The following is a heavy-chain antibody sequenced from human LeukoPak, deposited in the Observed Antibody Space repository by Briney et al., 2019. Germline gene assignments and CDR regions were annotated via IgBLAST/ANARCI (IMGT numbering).Heavy chain of an antibody. J-gene: IGHJ3*02. CDR1: GFTFSSYA. V-gene: IGHV3-9*03. CDR2: ISWNSGSI. Sequence: GGSLRLSCAASGFTFSSYAMHWVRQAPGKGLEWVSGISWNSGSIGYADSVKGRFTISRDNAKNSLYLQMNSLRAEDMALYYCAKANYYGSGSDAFDIWGQGTMVTVSS. D-gene: IGHD3-10*01. CDR3: AKANYYGSGSDAFDI.